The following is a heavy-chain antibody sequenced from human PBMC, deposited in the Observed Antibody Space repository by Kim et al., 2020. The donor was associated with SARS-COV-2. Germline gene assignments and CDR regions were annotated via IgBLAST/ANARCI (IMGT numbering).Heavy chain of an antibody. CDR3: XRDXVXPTXYTNYXYYYGXXX. J-gene: IGHJ6*02. CDR2: IYYSGST. CDR1: GGSISSGGYY. D-gene: IGHD1-1*01. V-gene: IGHV4-31*03. Sequence: SETLSLTCTVSGGSISSGGYYWSWIRQHPGKGLEWIGYIYYSGSTYYNPSXKSRVTISVXPXXNQFXLELSSVTAADXXVXXXXRDXVXPTXYTNYXYYYGXXXXXQGXXXTVSS.